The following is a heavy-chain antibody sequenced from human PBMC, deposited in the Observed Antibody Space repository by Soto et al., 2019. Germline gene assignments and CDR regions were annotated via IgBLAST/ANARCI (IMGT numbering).Heavy chain of an antibody. CDR1: GFTFDDYA. CDR3: ARDYSRYYGMDV. CDR2: ISWNSGTI. J-gene: IGHJ6*02. D-gene: IGHD2-15*01. V-gene: IGHV3-9*01. Sequence: PGGSLRLSCAASGFTFDDYAMHWVRQAPGKGLEWVSGISWNSGTIGYADSVKGRFTISRDNSKNTMYLQVNSLRAEDTAVYYCARDYSRYYGMDVWGQGTTVTVSS.